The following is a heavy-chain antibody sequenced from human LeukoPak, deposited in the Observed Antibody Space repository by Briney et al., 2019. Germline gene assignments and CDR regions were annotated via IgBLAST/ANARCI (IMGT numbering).Heavy chain of an antibody. J-gene: IGHJ4*02. Sequence: SETLSLTCAVYGGSFSGYYWGWIRQPPGKGLEWIGEINHSGSTNYNPSLKSRVTISVDTSKNQFSLKLSSVTAADTAVYYCARGSDSSGWYSFDYWGQGTLVTVSS. CDR1: GGSFSGYY. CDR3: ARGSDSSGWYSFDY. CDR2: INHSGST. D-gene: IGHD6-19*01. V-gene: IGHV4-34*01.